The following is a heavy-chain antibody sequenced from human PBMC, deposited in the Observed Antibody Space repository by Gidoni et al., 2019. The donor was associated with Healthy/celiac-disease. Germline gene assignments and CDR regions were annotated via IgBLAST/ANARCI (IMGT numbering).Heavy chain of an antibody. V-gene: IGHV3-23*01. D-gene: IGHD3-16*01. CDR2: ISGSGGST. Sequence: EVQLLESGGGLVQPGGSLRLSCAASVFTFSSYAMSGVRQAPGKGLEWVSAISGSGGSTYYADSVKGRFTISRDNSKNTLYLQMNSLRAEDTAVYYCAKEPLGGMGAFDIWGQGTMVTVSS. CDR1: VFTFSSYA. J-gene: IGHJ3*02. CDR3: AKEPLGGMGAFDI.